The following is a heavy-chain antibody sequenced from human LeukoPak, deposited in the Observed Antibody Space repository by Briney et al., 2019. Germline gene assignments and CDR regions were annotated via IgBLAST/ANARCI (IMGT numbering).Heavy chain of an antibody. Sequence: PGGSLRLSCAASGFTFSSYGMHWVRQAPGKGLEWVAAISYDGSNKYYADSVKGRFTISRDNSKNTLYLKMNSLRAEDTAVYYCAKGPGGGSGYYPDYWGQGTLVTVSS. CDR1: GFTFSSYG. CDR2: ISYDGSNK. D-gene: IGHD3-22*01. V-gene: IGHV3-30*18. J-gene: IGHJ4*02. CDR3: AKGPGGGSGYYPDY.